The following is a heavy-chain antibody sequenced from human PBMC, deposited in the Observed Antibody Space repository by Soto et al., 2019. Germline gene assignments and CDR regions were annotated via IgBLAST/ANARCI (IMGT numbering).Heavy chain of an antibody. J-gene: IGHJ6*02. CDR3: ARVSGSYYYGMDV. CDR1: GGSISSSNW. CDR2: IYHSGST. V-gene: IGHV4-4*02. D-gene: IGHD1-26*01. Sequence: QVQLQESGPGLVKPSGTLYLTCAVSGGSISSSNWWNWVRQPPGKGLEWIGEIYHSGSTNYNPSLKSRVTISVDKSKNQFSLRLTSVTAADTAVYYCARVSGSYYYGMDVWGQGTTVTVSS.